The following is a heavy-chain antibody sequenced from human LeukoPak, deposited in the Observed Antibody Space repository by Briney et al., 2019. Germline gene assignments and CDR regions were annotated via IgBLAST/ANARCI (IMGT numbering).Heavy chain of an antibody. CDR2: INPSGGST. D-gene: IGHD5-24*01. J-gene: IGHJ4*02. Sequence: VSVKVSCKASGYTFTSYYMHWVRQAPGQGLEWMGIINPSGGSTSYAQKFQGRVTMTRDTSTSTVYMELSSLRSEDTAVYYCARAVEMATAFDYWGQGTLVTVSS. CDR3: ARAVEMATAFDY. V-gene: IGHV1-46*01. CDR1: GYTFTSYY.